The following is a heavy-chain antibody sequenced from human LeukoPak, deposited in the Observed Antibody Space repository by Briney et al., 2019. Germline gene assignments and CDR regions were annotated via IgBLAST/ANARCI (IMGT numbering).Heavy chain of an antibody. CDR2: ISVYNGNT. CDR1: GYTFTNYG. Sequence: ASVKVSCKASGYTFTNYGISWVRQAPGQGLEWMGWISVYNGNTNYPQKLQGRVTMTTDTSTSTAYMELRSLRSDDTAVYYCARTIVDGGTNYWGQGTLVTVSS. V-gene: IGHV1-18*01. D-gene: IGHD2-15*01. J-gene: IGHJ4*02. CDR3: ARTIVDGGTNY.